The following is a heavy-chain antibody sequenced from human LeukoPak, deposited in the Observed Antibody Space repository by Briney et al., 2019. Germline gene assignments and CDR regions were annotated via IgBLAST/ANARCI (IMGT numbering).Heavy chain of an antibody. CDR2: INPSGGST. J-gene: IGHJ6*02. CDR3: ARGSEDTKYYDFWSGYRGAQYYYGMDV. CDR1: GYTFTSYY. Sequence: ASVKVSCKASGYTFTSYYMHWVRRAPGQGLEWMGIINPSGGSTSYAQKFQGRVTMARDTSTSTVYMELSSLRSEDTAVYYCARGSEDTKYYDFWSGYRGAQYYYGMDVWGQGTTVTVSS. V-gene: IGHV1-46*01. D-gene: IGHD3-3*01.